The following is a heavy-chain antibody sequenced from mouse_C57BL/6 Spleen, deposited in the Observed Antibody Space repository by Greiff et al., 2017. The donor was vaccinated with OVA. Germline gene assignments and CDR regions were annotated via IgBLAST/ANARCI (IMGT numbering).Heavy chain of an antibody. Sequence: EVMLVESGGGLVKPGGSLKLSCAASGFTFSSYTMSWVRQTPEKRLEWVATISGGGGNIYYPDSVKGRFTISRDNAKNTLYLQMSSLRSEDTALYYCARQTGAYYFDYWGQGTTLTVSS. CDR1: GFTFSSYT. CDR3: ARQTGAYYFDY. CDR2: ISGGGGNI. J-gene: IGHJ2*01. D-gene: IGHD4-1*01. V-gene: IGHV5-9*01.